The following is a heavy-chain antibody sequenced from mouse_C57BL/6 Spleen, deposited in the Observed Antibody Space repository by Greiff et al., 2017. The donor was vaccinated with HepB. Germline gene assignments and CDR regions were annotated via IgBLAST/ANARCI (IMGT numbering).Heavy chain of an antibody. J-gene: IGHJ1*03. CDR1: GYTFTSYW. D-gene: IGHD2-5*01. Sequence: QVQLQQPGAELVKPGASVKLSCKASGYTFTSYWMQWVKQRPGQGLEWIGEIDPSDSYTNYNQKFKGKATLTVDTSSSTAYMQLSSLTSEDSAVYNCARKTNSNYEYFDVWGTGTTVTVSS. CDR3: ARKTNSNYEYFDV. V-gene: IGHV1-50*01. CDR2: IDPSDSYT.